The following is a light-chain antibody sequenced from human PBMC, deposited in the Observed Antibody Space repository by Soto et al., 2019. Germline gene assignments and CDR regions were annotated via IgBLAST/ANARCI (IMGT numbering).Light chain of an antibody. CDR1: QEISNY. V-gene: IGKV1-33*01. J-gene: IGKJ1*01. CDR2: DAS. Sequence: DIQMIQSPSSLSASVGDRVTITCQASQEISNYLNWYQQKPGKAPKLLIYDASNLERGVPSRFSGRGSETDFTFTISSLQPEDFATYYCQQYDHLPRTFGRGTKVAIK. CDR3: QQYDHLPRT.